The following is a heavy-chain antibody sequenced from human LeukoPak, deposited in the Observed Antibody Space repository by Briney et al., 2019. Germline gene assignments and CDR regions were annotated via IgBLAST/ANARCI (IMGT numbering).Heavy chain of an antibody. CDR2: IYHSGST. CDR3: ARDWGNYYDSSGFFY. J-gene: IGHJ4*02. Sequence: SETLSLTCTVSGYSISSGYYWGWIRQPPGKGLEWIGSIYHSGSTYYNPSLKSRVTISVDTSKNQFSLKLSSVTAADTAVYYCARDWGNYYDSSGFFYWGQGTLVTVSP. CDR1: GYSISSGYY. V-gene: IGHV4-38-2*02. D-gene: IGHD3-22*01.